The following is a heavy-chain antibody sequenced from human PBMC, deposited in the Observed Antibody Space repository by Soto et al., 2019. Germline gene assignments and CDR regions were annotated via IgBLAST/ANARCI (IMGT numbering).Heavy chain of an antibody. V-gene: IGHV3-30-3*01. Sequence: QVQLVESGGGVVQPGRSLILSCAASVFTFSSYAMHWVRQAPGKGLEWVAVISYDGSNKYYADSVKGRFTISRDNSKNTLYLQMNSLRAEDTAVYYCASRSSGWYALPYYYYGMDVWGQGTTVTVSS. CDR2: ISYDGSNK. D-gene: IGHD6-19*01. CDR1: VFTFSSYA. CDR3: ASRSSGWYALPYYYYGMDV. J-gene: IGHJ6*02.